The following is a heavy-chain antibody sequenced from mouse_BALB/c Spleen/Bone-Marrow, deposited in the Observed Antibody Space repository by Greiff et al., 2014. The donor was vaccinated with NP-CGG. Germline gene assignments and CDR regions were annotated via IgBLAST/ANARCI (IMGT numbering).Heavy chain of an antibody. CDR2: IDPANGNT. Sequence: DVKLVESGAELVKPGASVKLSCTASGFNIKDTYMHWVKQRPEQGLEWIGRIDPANGNTKYDPKFQGKATITADTSSNTAYLQLSSLTSEDTAVYYCATYHYGSSWGFAYWGQGTLVTVSA. V-gene: IGHV14-3*02. CDR1: GFNIKDTY. D-gene: IGHD1-1*01. CDR3: ATYHYGSSWGFAY. J-gene: IGHJ3*01.